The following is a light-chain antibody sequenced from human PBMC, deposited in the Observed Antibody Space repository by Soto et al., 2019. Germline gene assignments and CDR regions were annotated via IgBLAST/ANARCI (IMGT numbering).Light chain of an antibody. J-gene: IGKJ1*01. Sequence: DIQMTQSPSTLSASVGDRVTITCRASESIGRWLAWYQQKPGTAPKLLIYGASTLESGVPLRFSGSGSGTEFTLTISSLQTDDFSTYYCQQYHSYWTFGQGTKVDIK. CDR1: ESIGRW. CDR3: QQYHSYWT. CDR2: GAS. V-gene: IGKV1-5*01.